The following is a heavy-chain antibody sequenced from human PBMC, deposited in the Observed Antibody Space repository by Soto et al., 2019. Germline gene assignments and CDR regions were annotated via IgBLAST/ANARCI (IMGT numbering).Heavy chain of an antibody. CDR3: VRGLRYSGMDV. V-gene: IGHV4-34*01. Sequence: QVQLQQWGAGLLKPSETLSLTCAVNGGSFSAYYWTWIRQPPGRGLEGIGEIDHSGSTNYNPSLESRVTISIDPAKNRFSLNVTSVTAADTAVYYCVRGLRYSGMDVWGQGTTVTVS. J-gene: IGHJ6*02. CDR2: IDHSGST. D-gene: IGHD2-15*01. CDR1: GGSFSAYY.